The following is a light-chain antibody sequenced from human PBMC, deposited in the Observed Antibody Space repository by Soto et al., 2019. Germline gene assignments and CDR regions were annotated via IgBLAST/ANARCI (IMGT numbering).Light chain of an antibody. Sequence: QSVLTQHPSASGTAGQVVTISCSGGDSNIGSNSVYWYQHLPRMAPKLLIYYNNQRPSGVPDRFSGSRSGTSASLAIVGLRSEDAAVYYCAAWDAALSACVFGNGTKVTVL. V-gene: IGLV1-47*02. CDR3: AAWDAALSACV. J-gene: IGLJ1*01. CDR2: YNN. CDR1: DSNIGSNS.